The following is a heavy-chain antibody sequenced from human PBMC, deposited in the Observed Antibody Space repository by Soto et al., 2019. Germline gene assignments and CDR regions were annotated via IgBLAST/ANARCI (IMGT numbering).Heavy chain of an antibody. V-gene: IGHV3-23*01. CDR2: ISGSGVSA. J-gene: IGHJ1*01. CDR1: GFTFSSYT. CDR3: AKHVRVSECLQH. D-gene: IGHD3-3*01. Sequence: GGPLGVSYAASGFTFSSYTMSWVRQAPGKGLEWVSSISGSGVSASYTDSVKGRFTISRENSKNTLWLQMNSLRGEDTAAYYCAKHVRVSECLQHWGQGTLVTGYS.